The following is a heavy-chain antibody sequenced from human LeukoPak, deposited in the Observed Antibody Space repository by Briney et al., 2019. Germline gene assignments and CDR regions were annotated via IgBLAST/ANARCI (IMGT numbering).Heavy chain of an antibody. CDR2: IYTSGST. V-gene: IGHV4-4*07. J-gene: IGHJ4*02. CDR1: GGSISSYY. D-gene: IGHD3-9*01. Sequence: SETLSLTCTVSGGSISSYYWSWIRQPAGKGLEWIGRIYTSGSTNYNPSLKSRVTMSVDTSKNQFSLKLSSVTTADTAVYYCARGDNDILTGYSLFDYWGQGTLVTVSS. CDR3: ARGDNDILTGYSLFDY.